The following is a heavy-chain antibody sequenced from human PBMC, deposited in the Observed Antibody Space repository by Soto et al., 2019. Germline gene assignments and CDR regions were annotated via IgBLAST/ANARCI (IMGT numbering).Heavy chain of an antibody. D-gene: IGHD6-6*01. CDR2: INPNSGGT. Sequence: ASVKVSCKASGYTFTGYYMHCVRQAPGQGLEWMGWINPNSGGTNYAQKFQGWVTMTRDTSISTAYMELSRLRSDDTAVYYCARAYSSSSPYYYYGMDVWGQGTTVTVSS. V-gene: IGHV1-2*04. CDR3: ARAYSSSSPYYYYGMDV. CDR1: GYTFTGYY. J-gene: IGHJ6*02.